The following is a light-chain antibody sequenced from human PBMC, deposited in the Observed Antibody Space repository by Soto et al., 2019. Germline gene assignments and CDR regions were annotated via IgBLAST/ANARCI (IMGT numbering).Light chain of an antibody. CDR3: QQRSDSIT. CDR1: QTITPTF. J-gene: IGKJ5*01. Sequence: IVLTQSPGTLSLSPGERATLSCRASQTITPTFLAWYQQKPGQAPRLLIYGASTRATGIPARFSGSGSGADFTLTISSLEPEDFAVYYCQQRSDSITFGQGTRLEIK. V-gene: IGKV3-11*01. CDR2: GAS.